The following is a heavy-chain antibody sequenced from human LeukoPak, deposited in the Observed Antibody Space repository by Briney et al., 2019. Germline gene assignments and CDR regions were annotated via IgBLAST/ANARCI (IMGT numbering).Heavy chain of an antibody. CDR3: ANLGAVGSGWYDPIDY. CDR1: GFTFSSYA. D-gene: IGHD6-19*01. J-gene: IGHJ4*02. Sequence: GGSLRPSCAASGFTFSSYAMSWVRQAPGKGLEWVSAISGSGGSTYYADSVKGRFTISRDNSKNTLYLQMNSLRAEDTAVYYCANLGAVGSGWYDPIDYWGQGTLVTVSS. CDR2: ISGSGGST. V-gene: IGHV3-23*01.